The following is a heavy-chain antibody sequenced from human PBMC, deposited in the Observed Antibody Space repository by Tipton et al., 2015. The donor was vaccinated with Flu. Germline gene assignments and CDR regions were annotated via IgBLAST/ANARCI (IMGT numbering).Heavy chain of an antibody. Sequence: TLSLTCTVSGGSISSYYWSWIRQPPGKGLEWIGYIYYSGSTNYNPSLKSRVTISVDTSKNQFSLKLSSVTAADTAVYYCARVGGSSYYYYGMDVWVQGTTVTVSS. CDR1: GGSISSYY. CDR2: IYYSGST. J-gene: IGHJ6*02. D-gene: IGHD1-26*01. CDR3: ARVGGSSYYYYGMDV. V-gene: IGHV4-59*01.